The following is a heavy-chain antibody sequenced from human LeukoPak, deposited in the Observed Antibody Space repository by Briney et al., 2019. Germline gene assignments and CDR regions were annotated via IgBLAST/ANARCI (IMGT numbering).Heavy chain of an antibody. D-gene: IGHD4-17*01. CDR3: ARGPVTRFEI. V-gene: IGHV3-53*01. CDR1: GFIVSSNY. Sequence: GGSLRLSCAASGFIVSSNYMSWVRRAPGKGLEWVSVIYSGGTAYYADSVKGRFTISRDNSNNTLYLQMNSLRAEDTAVYYCARGPVTRFEIWGQGTMVTVSS. J-gene: IGHJ3*02. CDR2: IYSGGTA.